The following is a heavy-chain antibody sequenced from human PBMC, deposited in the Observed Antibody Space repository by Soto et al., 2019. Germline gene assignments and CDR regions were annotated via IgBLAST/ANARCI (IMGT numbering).Heavy chain of an antibody. CDR1: GFTFSSYG. Sequence: QVQLVESGGGVVQPGRSLRLSCAASGFTFSSYGMHWVRQAPGKGLEWAAVISYDGSNKYYADSVKGRFTISRDNSKNTLYLQTNSLRAEDTAVYYCTKILQLGDYAHYYYGMDVWGQGTTVTVSS. V-gene: IGHV3-30*18. CDR2: ISYDGSNK. D-gene: IGHD4-17*01. J-gene: IGHJ6*02. CDR3: TKILQLGDYAHYYYGMDV.